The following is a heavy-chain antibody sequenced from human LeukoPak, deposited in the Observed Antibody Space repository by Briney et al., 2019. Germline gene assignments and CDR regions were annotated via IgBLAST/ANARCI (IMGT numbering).Heavy chain of an antibody. CDR1: GFTFSSFA. CDR3: AKRAVFDY. J-gene: IGHJ4*02. Sequence: PGGSLRLSCAASGFTFSSFAMSWVRQAPGKGLEWVSALSDSGSSTYYADSVKGRFTIYRDNSKNTLYLQMNSLRAEDTAVYYCAKRAVFDYWGQGTLVTVSS. V-gene: IGHV3-23*01. CDR2: LSDSGSST. D-gene: IGHD6-25*01.